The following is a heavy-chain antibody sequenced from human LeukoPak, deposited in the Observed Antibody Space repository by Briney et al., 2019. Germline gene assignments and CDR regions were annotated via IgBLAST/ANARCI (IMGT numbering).Heavy chain of an antibody. V-gene: IGHV4-59*01. D-gene: IGHD6-19*01. CDR1: GGSISSYY. Sequence: PETLSLTCTVSGGSISSYYWSWIRQPPGRGLEWIGYIHYSGSTNYNPSLKSRVTISVDTSKNQFSLKVSSVTAADTAVYYCARGGWYINYWGPGTLVTVSS. CDR2: IHYSGST. CDR3: ARGGWYINY. J-gene: IGHJ4*02.